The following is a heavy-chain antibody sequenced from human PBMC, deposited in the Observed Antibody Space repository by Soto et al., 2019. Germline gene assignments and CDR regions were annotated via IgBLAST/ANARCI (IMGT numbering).Heavy chain of an antibody. CDR3: ARVRSTTDVGPRFDP. V-gene: IGHV4-31*03. CDR2: IYYSGST. D-gene: IGHD2-2*01. Sequence: QVQLQESGPGLVKPSQTLSLTCTVSGGSISSGGYYWSWIRQHPGKGLEWIGYIYYSGSTYYNPSLMSRVTISVDTSKNQFTLKLSSVTAGDTSVYYCARVRSTTDVGPRFDPWGQGTLVTVSS. J-gene: IGHJ5*02. CDR1: GGSISSGGYY.